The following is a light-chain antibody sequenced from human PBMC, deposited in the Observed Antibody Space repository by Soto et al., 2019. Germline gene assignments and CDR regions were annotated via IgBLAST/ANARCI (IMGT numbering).Light chain of an antibody. CDR2: GAS. V-gene: IGKV3-15*01. Sequence: EIVMTQFPATLSVSPGERVALSCRASQSFTSNLAWYQRKPGQAPRLLIYGASTRATDIPDRFSGSGSGTEFTLTISSLQSEDLAVYYCQQRGNWATFGPGTKVDIK. J-gene: IGKJ3*01. CDR1: QSFTSN. CDR3: QQRGNWAT.